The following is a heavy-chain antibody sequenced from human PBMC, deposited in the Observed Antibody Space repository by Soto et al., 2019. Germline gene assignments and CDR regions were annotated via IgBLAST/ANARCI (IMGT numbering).Heavy chain of an antibody. CDR1: GFTFSSYA. V-gene: IGHV3-30-3*01. J-gene: IGHJ4*02. D-gene: IGHD3-9*01. CDR3: ARDRARGQLRYFDWLSCGMSFDY. CDR2: ISYDGSNK. Sequence: QVQLVESGGGVVQPGRSLRLSCAASGFTFSSYAMHWVRQAPGKGLEWVAVISYDGSNKYYADSVKGRFTISRDNSKNTLYLQMNSLRAEETAVYYCARDRARGQLRYFDWLSCGMSFDYWGQGTLVTVSS.